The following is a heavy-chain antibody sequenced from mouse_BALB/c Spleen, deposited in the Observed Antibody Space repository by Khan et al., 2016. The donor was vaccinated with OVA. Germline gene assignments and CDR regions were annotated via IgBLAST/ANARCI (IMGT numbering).Heavy chain of an antibody. V-gene: IGHV1S81*02. J-gene: IGHJ2*01. CDR1: GYTFTSYW. CDR2: TNPTNGRT. CDR3: ARIKKIVATYFDY. Sequence: QVQLQQSGAELVKAGASVKMSCKASGYTFTSYWMHWVKQRLGQGLEWFAETNPTNGRTYYNEKFKSKATLTVDKSSSTAYILLSGPTFEDSAVYYCARIKKIVATYFDYWRQGTTLTVSS. D-gene: IGHD1-1*01.